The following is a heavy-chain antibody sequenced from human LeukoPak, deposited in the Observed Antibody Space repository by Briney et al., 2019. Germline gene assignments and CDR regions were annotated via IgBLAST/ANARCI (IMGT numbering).Heavy chain of an antibody. CDR2: INPSGGST. V-gene: IGHV1-46*01. CDR1: GYTFTSYY. Sequence: GASVEVSCKASGYTFTSYYMHWVRQAPGQGLEWMGIINPSGGSTSYAQKFQGRVTMTRDMSTSTVYMELSSLRSEDTAVYYCARGSPLYGLLWFGELNYWGQGTLVTVSS. J-gene: IGHJ4*02. CDR3: ARGSPLYGLLWFGELNY. D-gene: IGHD3-10*01.